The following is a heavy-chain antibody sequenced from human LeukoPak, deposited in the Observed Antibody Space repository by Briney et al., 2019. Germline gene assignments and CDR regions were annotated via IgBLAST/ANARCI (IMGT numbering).Heavy chain of an antibody. CDR1: GFTFRSFW. CDR2: IKQNGAEE. V-gene: IGHV3-7*03. CDR3: ARYTAVSSPGPFDI. J-gene: IGHJ3*02. Sequence: GGSLRLSCAATGFTFRSFWMSWVRQAPGKRLEWVANIKQNGAEEYYMDSVKGRFTISRDNAKNSVYLQMNSLRVEDTAMYYCARYTAVSSPGPFDIWGQGTTVTVSS. D-gene: IGHD4-17*01.